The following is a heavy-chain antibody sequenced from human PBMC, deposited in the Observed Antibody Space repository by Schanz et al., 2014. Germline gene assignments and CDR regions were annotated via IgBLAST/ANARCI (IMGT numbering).Heavy chain of an antibody. D-gene: IGHD3-3*01. CDR2: ISDNGIST. J-gene: IGHJ6*02. V-gene: IGHV3-23*01. Sequence: EVQLLESGGGLVQPGGSLRLSCAASGFTFSSYAMSWVRQAPGKGLEWVSGISDNGISTYYADSVKGRFSISRDNGETSVYLQINSLRVEDTAVYYCARFLARYQYYGVDVWGQGTTVIVSS. CDR3: ARFLARYQYYGVDV. CDR1: GFTFSSYA.